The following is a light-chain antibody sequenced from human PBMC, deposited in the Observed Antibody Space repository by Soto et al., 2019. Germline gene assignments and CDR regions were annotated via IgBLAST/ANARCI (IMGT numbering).Light chain of an antibody. J-gene: IGKJ4*01. CDR1: RGIGST. CDR3: QHYVTWPLA. Sequence: EVVMTQSPATLSVSPGERATLSCRASRGIGSTLAWYQQKPGQTPRLLIYDTSTRATGVPGRFIGSRSGTEFTLNITRLQSEDFAIYSCQHYVTWPLAFGGGTRVEN. CDR2: DTS. V-gene: IGKV3-15*01.